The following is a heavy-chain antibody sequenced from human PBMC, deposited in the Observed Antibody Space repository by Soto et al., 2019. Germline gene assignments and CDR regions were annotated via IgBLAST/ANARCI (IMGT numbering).Heavy chain of an antibody. CDR1: GGSISSYY. Sequence: QVQLQESGPGLVKPSETLSLTCTVSGGSISSYYWSWIRQPPGKGLEWIGYIYYSGSTNYNPSLKSRVTISVDTSKNQFSLKLSSVTAADTAVYYCARWGTLAAHDYWGQGTLVTVSS. D-gene: IGHD3-16*01. CDR2: IYYSGST. J-gene: IGHJ4*02. V-gene: IGHV4-59*01. CDR3: ARWGTLAAHDY.